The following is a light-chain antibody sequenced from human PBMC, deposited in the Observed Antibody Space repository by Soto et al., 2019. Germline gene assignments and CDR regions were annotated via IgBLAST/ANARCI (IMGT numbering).Light chain of an antibody. V-gene: IGKV3-20*01. CDR1: QSVSNNY. Sequence: IVLTQSPGTLSLSPGERATLSCRASQSVSNNYLAWYQQKPGQAPRLLIYGASNRATGIPDRFSGSGSGTDFTLTISSLQPEDFATYYCQQTYKTPLTFGQGTKVDIK. CDR3: QQTYKTPLT. J-gene: IGKJ1*01. CDR2: GAS.